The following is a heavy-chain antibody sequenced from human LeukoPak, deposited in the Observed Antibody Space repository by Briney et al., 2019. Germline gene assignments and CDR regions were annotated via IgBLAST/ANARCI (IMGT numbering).Heavy chain of an antibody. CDR2: IYYSGST. V-gene: IGHV4-59*01. D-gene: IGHD3-3*01. CDR1: GGSISSYY. CDR3: ARGGVESGFWSGFDAFDI. J-gene: IGHJ3*02. Sequence: SETLSLTCTVSGGSISSYYWSWIRQPPGKGLEWIGYIYYSGSTNYNPSLKSRVTISVDTSKNQFSLKLSSVTAADTAVYYCARGGVESGFWSGFDAFDIWGQGTMVTVSS.